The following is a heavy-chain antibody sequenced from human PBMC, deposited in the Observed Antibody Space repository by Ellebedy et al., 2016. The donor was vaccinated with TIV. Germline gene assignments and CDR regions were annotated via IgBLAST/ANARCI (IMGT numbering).Heavy chain of an antibody. CDR2: INTATGSP. D-gene: IGHD5-24*01. J-gene: IGHJ4*02. Sequence: AASVKVSCKGSGYSFNTNAMIWVRQARGRGLEWMGWINTATGSPTYAQGFTGRFVFSLDTSVTTSYLEITSLEAEDTAVYFCARDFPAHGVCDNWGQGTLVTVSS. CDR1: GYSFNTNA. CDR3: ARDFPAHGVCDN. V-gene: IGHV7-4-1*02.